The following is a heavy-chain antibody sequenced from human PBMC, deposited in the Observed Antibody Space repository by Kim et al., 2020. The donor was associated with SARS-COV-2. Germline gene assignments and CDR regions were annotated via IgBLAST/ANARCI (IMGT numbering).Heavy chain of an antibody. CDR2: IIPIFGTA. V-gene: IGHV1-69*13. CDR1: GGTFSSYA. J-gene: IGHJ4*02. Sequence: SVKVSCKASGGTFSSYAISWVRQAPGQGLEWMGGIIPIFGTANYAQKFQGRVTITADESTSTAYMELSSLRSEDTAVYYCASADIYYYDSSGYVESFDYGGQGTLVTVSS. D-gene: IGHD3-22*01. CDR3: ASADIYYYDSSGYVESFDY.